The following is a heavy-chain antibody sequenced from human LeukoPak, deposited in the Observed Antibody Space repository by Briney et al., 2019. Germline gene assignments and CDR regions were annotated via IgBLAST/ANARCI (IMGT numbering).Heavy chain of an antibody. CDR3: ARDRHDYGDGGYFDY. CDR2: IYYSGST. Sequence: PSETLSLTCTVSGGSISSSSYYWGWIRQPPGKGLEWIGSIYYSGSTYYNPSFKSRVTISVDTSKNQFSLKLSSVTAADTAVYYCARDRHDYGDGGYFDYWGQGTLVTVSS. J-gene: IGHJ4*02. CDR1: GGSISSSSYY. V-gene: IGHV4-39*07. D-gene: IGHD4-17*01.